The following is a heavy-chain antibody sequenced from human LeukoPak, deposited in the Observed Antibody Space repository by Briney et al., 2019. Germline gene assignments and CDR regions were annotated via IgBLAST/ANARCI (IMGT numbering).Heavy chain of an antibody. J-gene: IGHJ4*02. Sequence: ASETLSLTCAVYGGSFSGYYWSWIRQPPGKGLEWIGEINHSGSTNYNPSLKSRVTISVDTSKNQFSLKLSSVTAADTAVYYCARDYYDSSGYFYWSQGTLVTVSS. CDR2: INHSGST. V-gene: IGHV4-34*01. D-gene: IGHD3-22*01. CDR3: ARDYYDSSGYFY. CDR1: GGSFSGYY.